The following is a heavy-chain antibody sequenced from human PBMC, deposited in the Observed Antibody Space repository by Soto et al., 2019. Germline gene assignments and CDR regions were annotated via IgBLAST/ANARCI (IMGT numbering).Heavy chain of an antibody. CDR2: IYYSGCT. D-gene: IGHD2-15*01. Sequence: QVQLQESGPGLVKPSETLSLTCTVSGGSISSYYWSWIRQPPGKGLEWIGYIYYSGCTNYNPSLKSRVTISVDTSKNQFSLKLSSVTAADTAVYYCARRWGSAADYWGQGTLVTVSS. J-gene: IGHJ4*02. V-gene: IGHV4-59*08. CDR3: ARRWGSAADY. CDR1: GGSISSYY.